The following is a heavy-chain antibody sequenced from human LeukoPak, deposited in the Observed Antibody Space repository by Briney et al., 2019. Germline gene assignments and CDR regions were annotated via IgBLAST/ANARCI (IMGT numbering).Heavy chain of an antibody. Sequence: PGGSLRLSCAASGFTFSRYDMIWVRQAPAKGLEWVSGVSGSGSSTYYAASVRGRFTISRDNSKNTLYLQMNSLRAEDTAVYYCAKSYSYDGSGHVFAFDIWGQGTMVTVSS. D-gene: IGHD3-22*01. CDR3: AKSYSYDGSGHVFAFDI. J-gene: IGHJ3*02. CDR2: VSGSGSST. CDR1: GFTFSRYD. V-gene: IGHV3-23*01.